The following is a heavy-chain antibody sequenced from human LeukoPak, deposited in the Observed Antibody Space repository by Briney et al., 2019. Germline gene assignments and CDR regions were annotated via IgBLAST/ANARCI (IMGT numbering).Heavy chain of an antibody. Sequence: GGSLRLSCAASGFTFSSYWMSWVRQAPGKGLEWVANIKQDGSDKFYVDSVKGRFTISRDNAKNSMYLQMNSLRAEDTAIYYCARVLPVASRDYWGQGTLVTVSS. CDR2: IKQDGSDK. CDR3: ARVLPVASRDY. CDR1: GFTFSSYW. D-gene: IGHD2-2*01. V-gene: IGHV3-7*01. J-gene: IGHJ4*02.